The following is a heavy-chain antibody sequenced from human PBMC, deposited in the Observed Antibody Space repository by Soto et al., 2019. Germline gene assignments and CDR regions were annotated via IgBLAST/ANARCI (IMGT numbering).Heavy chain of an antibody. CDR2: ISYDGSNK. V-gene: IGHV3-30*18. CDR3: AKKSDSSGCLGG. Sequence: QVQLVESGGGVVQPGRSLRLSCAASGFTFSSYGMHWVRQAPGKGLEWVAVISYDGSNKYYADSVKGRFTISRDNSKNTLYLKMTSLRAEDTAVYYCAKKSDSSGCLGGWGQGTLVTVSS. J-gene: IGHJ4*02. D-gene: IGHD6-19*01. CDR1: GFTFSSYG.